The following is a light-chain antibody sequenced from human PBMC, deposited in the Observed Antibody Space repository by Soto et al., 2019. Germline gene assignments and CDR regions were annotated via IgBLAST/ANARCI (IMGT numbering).Light chain of an antibody. CDR3: SSYTTSSTLV. CDR2: DVS. CDR1: SSDVGAFNY. J-gene: IGLJ2*01. Sequence: QSALTQTASVSGSPGQSITISCTGTSSDVGAFNYVSWYQQHPGKAPKFMIYDVSNRPSGVSNRFSGSKSGNTASLTISGLQAEDEADYYCSSYTTSSTLVFGGGTKLTVL. V-gene: IGLV2-14*03.